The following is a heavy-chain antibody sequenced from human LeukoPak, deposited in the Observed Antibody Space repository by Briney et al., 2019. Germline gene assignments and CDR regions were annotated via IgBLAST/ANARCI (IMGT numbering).Heavy chain of an antibody. CDR2: INPNSGST. J-gene: IGHJ4*02. CDR1: GYTFTGYY. V-gene: IGHV1-2*02. CDR3: ARRGNYGDYFDY. Sequence: ASVKVSSKASGYTFTGYYMHGVRQAPGQGLEWMGWINPNSGSTNYAQKFQGRVTMTRDTSISTAFMDLSRLRSDDTAVYYCARRGNYGDYFDYWGQGTLVSVSS. D-gene: IGHD4-17*01.